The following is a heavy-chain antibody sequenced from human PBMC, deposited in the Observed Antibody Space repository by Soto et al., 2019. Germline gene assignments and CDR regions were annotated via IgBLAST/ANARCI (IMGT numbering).Heavy chain of an antibody. CDR3: ARGGVDSSSSPDYYYYGMDV. J-gene: IGHJ6*02. D-gene: IGHD6-6*01. Sequence: NVSWKAAGEALSRYAVSWVRKTKGQGLEWMGGIIPIFGTANYAQKFQGRVTITADESTSTAYMELSSLRSEDTAVYYCARGGVDSSSSPDYYYYGMDVWGQGTTVTVSS. V-gene: IGHV1-69*01. CDR2: IIPIFGTA. CDR1: GEALSRYA.